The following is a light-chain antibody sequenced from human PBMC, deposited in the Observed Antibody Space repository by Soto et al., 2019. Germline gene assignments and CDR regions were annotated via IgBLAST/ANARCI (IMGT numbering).Light chain of an antibody. V-gene: IGLV2-14*03. J-gene: IGLJ1*01. Sequence: HSALPQPASGSGSPGQSITISCTGTSSDVGGYNYVSWYQHHPGKAPKLIIYDVTNRPSGVSNPFSGSKSGNTASLTISGLQPEDEADYYCSSYTTSNTRQIVFGTGTKVTVL. CDR3: SSYTTSNTRQIV. CDR1: SSDVGGYNY. CDR2: DVT.